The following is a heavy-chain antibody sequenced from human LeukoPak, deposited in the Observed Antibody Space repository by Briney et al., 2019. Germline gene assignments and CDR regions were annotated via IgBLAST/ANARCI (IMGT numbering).Heavy chain of an antibody. V-gene: IGHV3-21*01. CDR1: GFTFSSYS. CDR3: VRDMGYYDKV. J-gene: IGHJ4*02. Sequence: GGSLRLSCAASGFTFSSYSMNWVRQAPGKGLEWVSSISSSSSYIYYADPVKGRFTISRDNAKNTLYLQMNSLRAEDTAVYYCVRDMGYYDKVWGQGTLVTVSS. CDR2: ISSSSSYI. D-gene: IGHD3-22*01.